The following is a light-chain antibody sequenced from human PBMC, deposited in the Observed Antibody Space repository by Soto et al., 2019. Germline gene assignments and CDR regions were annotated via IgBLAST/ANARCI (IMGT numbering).Light chain of an antibody. CDR1: SREVGTYNL. Sequence: QSALTQPASVSGSPGQSIIISCTGTSREVGTYNLVSWYQQHPGKAPKLMIYEGSKRPSGVSNRFSGSKSGNTASLTISGLQAEDEADYYCCSYAGRSTVIFGGGTKLTVL. CDR3: CSYAGRSTVI. V-gene: IGLV2-23*01. J-gene: IGLJ2*01. CDR2: EGS.